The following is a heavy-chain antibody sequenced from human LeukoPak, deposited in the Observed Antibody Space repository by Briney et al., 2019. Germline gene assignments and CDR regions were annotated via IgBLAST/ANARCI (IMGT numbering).Heavy chain of an antibody. J-gene: IGHJ4*02. CDR3: AVLAATDSNDY. CDR2: IKQDGSDK. V-gene: IGHV3-7*01. Sequence: PGGSLRLSCAASGFTFSSYWVTWVRQAPGKGLEWVANIKQDGSDKYYVDSVKGRFTISRENAKNSLYLQMNSLRAEDTAVYYCAVLAATDSNDYWGQGTLVTVSS. CDR1: GFTFSSYW. D-gene: IGHD6-13*01.